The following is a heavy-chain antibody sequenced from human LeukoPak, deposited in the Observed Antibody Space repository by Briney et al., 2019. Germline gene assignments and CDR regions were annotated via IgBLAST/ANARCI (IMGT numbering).Heavy chain of an antibody. CDR1: GFTFNHYG. CDR2: IWYDGTNK. J-gene: IGHJ4*02. V-gene: IGHV3-33*01. CDR3: ARDPAGNRGNFDY. Sequence: GWSLRLSCTASGFTFNHYGMHWVRQSPDSRLEWVAGIWYDGTNKYYADSVKGRLTISRDNSRNTLYLQMNSLRVEDTAMYSCARDPAGNRGNFDYWGQGTLVTVSS. D-gene: IGHD6-13*01.